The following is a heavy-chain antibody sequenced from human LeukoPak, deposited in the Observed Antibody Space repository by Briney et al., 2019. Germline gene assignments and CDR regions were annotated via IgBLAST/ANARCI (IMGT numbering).Heavy chain of an antibody. CDR1: GFSFSSYA. CDR2: ISYDGNNK. CDR3: AKSPDYGGNSAIDY. D-gene: IGHD4-23*01. V-gene: IGHV3-30-3*02. J-gene: IGHJ4*02. Sequence: PGGSLRLSCAASGFSFSSYAMHWARQAPGKGLEWVAVISYDGNNKYYADSVKGRFTISRDNSKNTLYLQMNSLRAEDTAVYYCAKSPDYGGNSAIDYWGQGTLVTVSS.